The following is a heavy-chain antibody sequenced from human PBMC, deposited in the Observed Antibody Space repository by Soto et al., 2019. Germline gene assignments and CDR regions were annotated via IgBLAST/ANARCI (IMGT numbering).Heavy chain of an antibody. CDR3: ARVGDSGYDPYYFDY. V-gene: IGHV1-69*06. D-gene: IGHD5-12*01. CDR2: IIPIFGTA. CDR1: GGTFSSYA. J-gene: IGHJ4*02. Sequence: SVKVSCKASGGTFSSYAISWVRQAPGQGLEWMGGIIPIFGTANYARKFQGRVTITADKSTSTAYMELSSLRSEDTAVYYCARVGDSGYDPYYFDYWGQGTLVTVSS.